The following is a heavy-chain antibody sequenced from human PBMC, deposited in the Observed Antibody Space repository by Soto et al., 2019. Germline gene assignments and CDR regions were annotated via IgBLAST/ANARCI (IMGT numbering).Heavy chain of an antibody. D-gene: IGHD6-19*01. CDR3: ARASSSGGFDP. CDR1: GYTFISYG. Sequence: QVQLVQSGAEVKKPGASVKVSCKASGYTFISYGVTWVRQAPGQGLEWMGWIGPDNGNTNYAQKVQGRVTMTTDTATRTAYMGLRSLRAYDTAVYYCARASSSGGFDPWGQGTLVTVSS. J-gene: IGHJ5*02. V-gene: IGHV1-18*01. CDR2: IGPDNGNT.